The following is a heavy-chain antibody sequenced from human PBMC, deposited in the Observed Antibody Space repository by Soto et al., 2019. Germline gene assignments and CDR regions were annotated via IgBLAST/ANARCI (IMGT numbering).Heavy chain of an antibody. CDR2: IFHGGST. CDR1: GGSFSGYF. CDR3: ARRKERSGPNYFDY. Sequence: QVQLQQWGAGLLKPSETLSLTCAVYGGSFSGYFWSWIRQPPGKGLEWIGEIFHGGSTNYSPSLKSRVTISVDTSKNQFSLELSSVTAADTAVYYCARRKERSGPNYFDYWGQGTLVTVSS. D-gene: IGHD6-25*01. J-gene: IGHJ4*02. V-gene: IGHV4-34*12.